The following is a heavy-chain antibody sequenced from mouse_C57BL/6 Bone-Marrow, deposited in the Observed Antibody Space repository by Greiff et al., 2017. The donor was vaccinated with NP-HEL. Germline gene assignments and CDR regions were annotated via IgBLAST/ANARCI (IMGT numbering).Heavy chain of an antibody. CDR3: ARHAITTVVATGYFDV. Sequence: EVKLVESGGGLVQPGGSLKLSCAASGFTFSDYGMAWVRQAPRKGPEWVAFIINLAYSIYYAATVTGRFTITRENAKNTLYLEMSSLRSEDTAMYYCARHAITTVVATGYFDVWGTGTTVTVSS. CDR2: IINLAYSI. V-gene: IGHV5-15*01. D-gene: IGHD1-1*01. J-gene: IGHJ1*03. CDR1: GFTFSDYG.